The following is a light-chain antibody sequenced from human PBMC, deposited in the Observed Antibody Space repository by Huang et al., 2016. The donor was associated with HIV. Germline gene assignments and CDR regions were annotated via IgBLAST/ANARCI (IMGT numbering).Light chain of an antibody. CDR1: QSSSTS. Sequence: DNQMTPSPSTLSASVGDRVTISCRASQSSSTSLAWYQQKPGKAPKLLIYKASTLQSGVPSRCSGSGSGTEFTLTSSRLQPDYFATYYCQQYNSYATFGQGTKLENK. CDR2: KAS. J-gene: IGKJ2*01. CDR3: QQYNSYAT. V-gene: IGKV1-5*03.